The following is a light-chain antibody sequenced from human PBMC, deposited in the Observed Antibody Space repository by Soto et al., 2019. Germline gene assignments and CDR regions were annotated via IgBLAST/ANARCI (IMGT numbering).Light chain of an antibody. CDR1: QTVNTW. CDR2: DAS. Sequence: DIQLTQSPSTLSASVGERVTITCRASQTVNTWLAWYQHKPGKAPKLLIYDASVLETGVPSRFSGFSSGTEFTLSISSLQTDDFATYFCQQYNSYSPEGLTFGGGTKVDIK. CDR3: QQYNSYSPEGLT. J-gene: IGKJ4*01. V-gene: IGKV1-5*01.